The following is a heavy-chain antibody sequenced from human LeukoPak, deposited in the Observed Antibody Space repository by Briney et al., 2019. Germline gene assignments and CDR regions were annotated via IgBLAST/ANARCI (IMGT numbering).Heavy chain of an antibody. CDR2: ISTSGTTR. Sequence: GGSLRLSCAASGFTFSDYYMSWIRQAPGKGLEWISYISTSGTTRYYADSVKGRFTISRDNAKNSLYLQMNSLRPEDTAVYYCAKHPCTGGGTCDLNYWGQGTLLTVSS. CDR3: AKHPCTGGGTCDLNY. CDR1: GFTFSDYY. D-gene: IGHD2-8*02. V-gene: IGHV3-11*01. J-gene: IGHJ4*02.